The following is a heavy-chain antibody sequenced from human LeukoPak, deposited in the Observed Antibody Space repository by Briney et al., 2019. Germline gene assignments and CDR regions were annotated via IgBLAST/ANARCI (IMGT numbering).Heavy chain of an antibody. J-gene: IGHJ5*02. CDR1: GFTFSSYA. D-gene: IGHD3-22*01. Sequence: GGSLRLSCAASGFTFSSYAMSWVRQAPGKGLEWVSAISGSGGSTYYADSVKGRFTISRDNSKNTLYLQMNSLRAEDTAVYYCAKDSHYYDSSNWFDPWGQGTLVTVSS. CDR3: AKDSHYYDSSNWFDP. CDR2: ISGSGGST. V-gene: IGHV3-23*01.